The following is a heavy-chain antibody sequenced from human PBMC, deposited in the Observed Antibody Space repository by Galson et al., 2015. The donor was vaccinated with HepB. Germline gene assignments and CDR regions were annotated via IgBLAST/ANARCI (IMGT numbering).Heavy chain of an antibody. Sequence: SLRLSCAASGFTFSSYGMHWVRQAPGKGLEWVAFIRYDGSNKYYADSVKGRFTISRDNSKNTLYLQMNSLRAEDTAVYYCAIPSSYGGNSRVGDWYFDLWGRGTLVTVSS. CDR2: IRYDGSNK. CDR1: GFTFSSYG. J-gene: IGHJ2*01. CDR3: AIPSSYGGNSRVGDWYFDL. D-gene: IGHD4-23*01. V-gene: IGHV3-30*02.